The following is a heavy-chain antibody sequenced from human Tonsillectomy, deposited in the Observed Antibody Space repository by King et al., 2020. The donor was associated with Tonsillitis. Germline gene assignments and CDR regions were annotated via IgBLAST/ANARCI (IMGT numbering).Heavy chain of an antibody. Sequence: QLVQSGGGVVQPGRSLRLSCAASGFSFRNYGIHWVRQAPGKGLEWVAIIPYDGSNKYYADSVKGRFTVFRDNSKNTLYLQMNSLRVEDTAVYYCAKEIAAAGDSYYSYGMDVWGQGTAVTVSS. J-gene: IGHJ6*02. CDR2: IPYDGSNK. D-gene: IGHD6-13*01. CDR1: GFSFRNYG. V-gene: IGHV3-30*18. CDR3: AKEIAAAGDSYYSYGMDV.